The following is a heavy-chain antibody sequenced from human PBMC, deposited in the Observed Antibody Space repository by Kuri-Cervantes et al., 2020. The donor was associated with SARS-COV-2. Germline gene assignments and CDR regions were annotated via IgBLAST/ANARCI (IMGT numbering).Heavy chain of an antibody. Sequence: GESLKISCTASGFIFSDYYMTWIRQAPGKGLEWVSNIGPSGTTTYYADSVKGRFTISRDNSKNTLYLQMNSLRAEDTAVYYCARETTDAFDIWGQGTMVTVSS. J-gene: IGHJ3*02. V-gene: IGHV3-11*04. CDR3: ARETTDAFDI. D-gene: IGHD1-1*01. CDR2: IGPSGTTT. CDR1: GFIFSDYY.